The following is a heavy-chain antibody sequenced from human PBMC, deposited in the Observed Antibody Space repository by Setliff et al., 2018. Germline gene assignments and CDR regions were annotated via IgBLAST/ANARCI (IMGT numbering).Heavy chain of an antibody. V-gene: IGHV4-4*08. D-gene: IGHD6-13*01. Sequence: SETLSLTCTVSRGSISSSYWSWIRLPPGKGLEWIGYMYTSGTTEYNPSLNSRVTMSLDTSKNQLSLNLSSVTAADTAVYYCARGGGVAAAAWFDPWGQGTLVTVSS. J-gene: IGHJ5*02. CDR3: ARGGGVAAAAWFDP. CDR2: MYTSGTT. CDR1: RGSISSSY.